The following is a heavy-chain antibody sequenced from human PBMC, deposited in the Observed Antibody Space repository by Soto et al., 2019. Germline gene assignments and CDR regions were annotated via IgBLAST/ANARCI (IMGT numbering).Heavy chain of an antibody. Sequence: QVHLVESGGGVVQPGRSVKLSCAASRLTFSIYTLHWVRQTPGKGLEWVAVISSEGDRKYYADSVKGRFTVSRDNSKNTLYLQMNSLRSEDAAVYYCATSGSYDYWGRGTLVTVSS. J-gene: IGHJ4*02. CDR1: RLTFSIYT. CDR2: ISSEGDRK. D-gene: IGHD1-26*01. CDR3: ATSGSYDY. V-gene: IGHV3-30-3*01.